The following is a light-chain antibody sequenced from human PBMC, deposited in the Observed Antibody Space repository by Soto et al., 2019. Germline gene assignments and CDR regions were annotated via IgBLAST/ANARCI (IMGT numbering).Light chain of an antibody. V-gene: IGKV3-20*01. CDR3: QQYDTSPYN. CDR1: QTVSSTY. Sequence: EIVLTQSPGTLSLSPGERATLSCRASQTVSSTYLAWYQQKPGQAPRLLIYGASSRATGIPDGFSGSGSATDFTLTISRLEPEDFAVYYCQQYDTSPYNFGQGTKVEIK. J-gene: IGKJ2*01. CDR2: GAS.